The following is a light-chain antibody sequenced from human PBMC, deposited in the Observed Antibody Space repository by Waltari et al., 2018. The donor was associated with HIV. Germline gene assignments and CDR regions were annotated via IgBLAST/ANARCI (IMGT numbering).Light chain of an antibody. Sequence: QSALTQPASVSGSPGQSITISCTGTSSDIGSYNLVSWYQQHPGKAPKLMIYDVTKRPSGVSNRSSGSKAGNTASLTISGLQAEDEAYYYCCSDAGSSILFGGGTKLTVL. CDR1: SSDIGSYNL. V-gene: IGLV2-23*02. J-gene: IGLJ2*01. CDR3: CSDAGSSIL. CDR2: DVT.